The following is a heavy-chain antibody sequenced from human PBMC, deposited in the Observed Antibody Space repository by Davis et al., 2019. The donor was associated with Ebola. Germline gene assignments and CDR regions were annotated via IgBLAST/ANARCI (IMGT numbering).Heavy chain of an antibody. Sequence: GESLKISCAASGFTFSSYWMSWVRQAPGKGLEWVANIKQDGSEKYYVDSVKGRFTISRDNAKNSLYLQMYSLRAEDTAVYYCARLALMVQGLYYYYGMDVWGQGTTVTVSS. CDR2: IKQDGSEK. D-gene: IGHD3-10*01. J-gene: IGHJ6*02. CDR3: ARLALMVQGLYYYYGMDV. V-gene: IGHV3-7*01. CDR1: GFTFSSYW.